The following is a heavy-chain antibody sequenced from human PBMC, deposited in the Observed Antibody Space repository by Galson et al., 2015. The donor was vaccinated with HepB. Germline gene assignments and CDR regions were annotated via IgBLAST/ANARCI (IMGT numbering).Heavy chain of an antibody. D-gene: IGHD3-22*01. Sequence: PRLSCADSGFTFSRYAMHWVRQAPGKGLEWVAVISYDGINKNYADSVKGRFTISRDNSKNTLYLQMNSLRAEDTAMYYCARGQDYYDSSGYHVEWFDPWGQGTLVTVSS. J-gene: IGHJ5*02. CDR2: ISYDGINK. CDR3: ARGQDYYDSSGYHVEWFDP. V-gene: IGHV3-30-3*01. CDR1: GFTFSRYA.